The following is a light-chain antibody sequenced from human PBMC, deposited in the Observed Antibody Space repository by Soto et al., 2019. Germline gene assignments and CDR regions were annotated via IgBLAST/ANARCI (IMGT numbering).Light chain of an antibody. CDR2: EVN. Sequence: QSALTQPPSASGSLGQSVAISCTGTSSDVGATDYVSWYQHHSGKAPKLLLYEVNKRPSGVPDRFSGSKSGNTASQTVSVLQADDEADYYCISHAGTSNVLGTGTKLTVL. V-gene: IGLV2-8*01. CDR3: ISHAGTSNV. CDR1: SSDVGATDY. J-gene: IGLJ1*01.